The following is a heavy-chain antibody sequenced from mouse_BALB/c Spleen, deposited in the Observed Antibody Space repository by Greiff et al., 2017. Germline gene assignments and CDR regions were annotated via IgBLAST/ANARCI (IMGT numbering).Heavy chain of an antibody. J-gene: IGHJ3*01. CDR2: IDPETGGT. V-gene: IGHV1-15*01. CDR3: TRVGSFAY. Sequence: QVQLQQSGAELVRPGASVTLSCKASGYTFTDYEMHWVKQTPVHGLEWIGAIDPETGGTAYNQKFKGKATLTADKSSSTAYMELRSLTSEDSAVYYCTRVGSFAYWGQGTLVTVSA. CDR1: GYTFTDYE.